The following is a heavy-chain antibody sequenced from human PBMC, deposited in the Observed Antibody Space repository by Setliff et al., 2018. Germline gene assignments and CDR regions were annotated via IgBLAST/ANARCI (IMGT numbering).Heavy chain of an antibody. CDR2: IFHSGST. J-gene: IGHJ4*02. V-gene: IGHV4-31*03. Sequence: SETLSLTCTVSGDSISSGSYYWNWIRQHPEKGLEWLGYIFHSGSTHYNSSLKSRITISIDTSKNHFSLELNSVTAADSAVYYCAKVADGSGSFYLGFDYWGQGILVTVSS. CDR1: GDSISSGSYY. CDR3: AKVADGSGSFYLGFDY. D-gene: IGHD3-10*01.